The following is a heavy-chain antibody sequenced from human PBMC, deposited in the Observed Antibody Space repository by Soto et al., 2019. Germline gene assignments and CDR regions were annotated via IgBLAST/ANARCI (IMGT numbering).Heavy chain of an antibody. V-gene: IGHV2-5*02. CDR1: GFSLSSTRMA. CDR2: IYWDDDK. J-gene: IGHJ4*02. D-gene: IGHD6-19*01. CDR3: AHIVVAGLGYYFDY. Sequence: QITLKEFGPTLVKPTQTLTLTCTFSGFSLSSTRMAVGWIRQPPGKALEWLALIYWDDDKRYSPFLKSRLTITKDTSKNQVVLTMSNMDPVGTARYYCAHIVVAGLGYYFDYWGQGTLVTVSS.